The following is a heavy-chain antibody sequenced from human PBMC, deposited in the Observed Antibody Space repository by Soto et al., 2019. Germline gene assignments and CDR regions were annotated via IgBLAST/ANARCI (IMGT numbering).Heavy chain of an antibody. J-gene: IGHJ4*01. D-gene: IGHD1-26*01. CDR3: AKPYSGSPPKNFDY. Sequence: GSLRLSCVASGFSFSIYGMYWVRQAPGKGLEWVAAISYDGSNKYYVDSVRGRFTISRDNSKNTVYLQMNSLRAEDTAVYYCAKPYSGSPPKNFDYWGQGTLVTVSS. CDR2: ISYDGSNK. CDR1: GFSFSIYG. V-gene: IGHV3-30*18.